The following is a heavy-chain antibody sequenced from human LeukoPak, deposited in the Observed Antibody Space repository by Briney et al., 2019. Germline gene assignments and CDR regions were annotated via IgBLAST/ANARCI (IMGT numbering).Heavy chain of an antibody. CDR3: AKSYSSGSGSYSAGHFDY. J-gene: IGHJ4*02. V-gene: IGHV3-30*02. D-gene: IGHD3-10*01. CDR1: GFTFSSYG. CDR2: IRYDGSNT. Sequence: GGSLRLSCAVSGFTFSSYGMHWVRQAPGKGLEWVAFIRYDGSNTYYADSVKGRFTISRDNSKNKLYLQMDTLRADDTAVYYCAKSYSSGSGSYSAGHFDYWGQGTLVTVSS.